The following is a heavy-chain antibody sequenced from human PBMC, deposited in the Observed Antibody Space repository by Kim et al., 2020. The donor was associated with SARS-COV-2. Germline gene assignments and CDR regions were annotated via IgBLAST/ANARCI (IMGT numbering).Heavy chain of an antibody. J-gene: IGHJ4*02. CDR3: AREGGSSSSSHD. CDR2: ISTSGDRV. V-gene: IGHV3-48*02. D-gene: IGHD6-6*01. Sequence: GGSLRLSCAASGFTFSTYSMNWVRQAPGKGLEWISYISTSGDRVYYADSVTGRFTISRDNAKSSRYLLMNSLREEDTAVYYCAREGGSSSSSHDWGQGTL. CDR1: GFTFSTYS.